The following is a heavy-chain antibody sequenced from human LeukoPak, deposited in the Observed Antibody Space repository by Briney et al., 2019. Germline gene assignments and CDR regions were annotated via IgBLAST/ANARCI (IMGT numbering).Heavy chain of an antibody. Sequence: GQXLXWXGIINPSGGSTSYAQKFQGRVTMTRDTSTSTVYMELSSLRSEDTAVYYCARDQAPYSSSSGAFDIWGQGTMVTVSS. CDR3: ARDQAPYSSSSGAFDI. V-gene: IGHV1-46*01. CDR2: INPSGGST. D-gene: IGHD6-6*01. J-gene: IGHJ3*02.